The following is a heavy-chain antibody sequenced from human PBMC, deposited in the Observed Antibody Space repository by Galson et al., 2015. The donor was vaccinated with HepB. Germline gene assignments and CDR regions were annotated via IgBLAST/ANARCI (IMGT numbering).Heavy chain of an antibody. D-gene: IGHD4-17*01. V-gene: IGHV3-7*01. Sequence: SLRLSCAASGFTFSNYWRSWVRQAPGKGLEWVANIKQDGSEKHYVASVKGRFTISRDNVKNSLYLQMSTLRAEDTAVYYCARAIYGDWGSDAFDIWGQGTMVTVSS. CDR2: IKQDGSEK. CDR1: GFTFSNYW. J-gene: IGHJ3*02. CDR3: ARAIYGDWGSDAFDI.